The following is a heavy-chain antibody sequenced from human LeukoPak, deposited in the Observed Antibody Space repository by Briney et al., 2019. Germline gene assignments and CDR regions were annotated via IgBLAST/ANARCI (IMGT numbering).Heavy chain of an antibody. CDR2: IIPIFGTA. Sequence: SVKVSCKASGGTFSSYAISWVRQAPGQGLEWMGGIIPIFGTANYAQKFQGRVTITADESTSTAYMELSSLRSEDTAVYYCGRSYGSGSFYYYYGMDVWGQGTTVTVSS. J-gene: IGHJ6*02. D-gene: IGHD3-10*01. CDR3: GRSYGSGSFYYYYGMDV. V-gene: IGHV1-69*13. CDR1: GGTFSSYA.